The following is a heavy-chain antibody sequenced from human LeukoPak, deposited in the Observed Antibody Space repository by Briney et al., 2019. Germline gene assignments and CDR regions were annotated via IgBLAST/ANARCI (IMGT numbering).Heavy chain of an antibody. CDR1: GFTVSSNY. Sequence: PGGSLRPSCAASGFTVSSNYMSWVRQAPGKGLEWVSVIYSGGSTYYADSVKGRFTISRDNSKNTLYLQMNSLRAEDTAVYYCARGFRFGELYFDYWGQGTLVTVSS. CDR2: IYSGGST. J-gene: IGHJ4*02. D-gene: IGHD3-10*01. CDR3: ARGFRFGELYFDY. V-gene: IGHV3-53*01.